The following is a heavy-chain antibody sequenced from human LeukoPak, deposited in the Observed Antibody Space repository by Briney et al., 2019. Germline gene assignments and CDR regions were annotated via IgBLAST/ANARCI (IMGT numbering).Heavy chain of an antibody. J-gene: IGHJ4*02. D-gene: IGHD6-13*01. CDR1: GFTVDSNY. Sequence: TGGSLRLSCAASGFTVDSNYLSWVRQAPGKGLEWVSTIYTGGNTYYAASVKGRFTISRDFSKNTVFLHMNSLRAEDTAMYYCARGPLIAAAGTWWGQGTLVTVSS. CDR3: ARGPLIAAAGTW. CDR2: IYTGGNT. V-gene: IGHV3-53*01.